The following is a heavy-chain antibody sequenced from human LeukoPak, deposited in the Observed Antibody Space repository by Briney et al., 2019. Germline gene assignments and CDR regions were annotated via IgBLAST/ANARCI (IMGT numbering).Heavy chain of an antibody. CDR3: AKTPVGMVTLDY. D-gene: IGHD5-24*01. CDR1: GGSISSYY. Sequence: PSETLSLTCTVSGGSISSYYWSWLRQPAGKGLEWIGRIYTSGSTNYNPSLKSRVTMSVDTSKNQFSLNLSSVTAADTAVYYCAKTPVGMVTLDYWGQGTLVTVSS. V-gene: IGHV4-4*07. CDR2: IYTSGST. J-gene: IGHJ4*02.